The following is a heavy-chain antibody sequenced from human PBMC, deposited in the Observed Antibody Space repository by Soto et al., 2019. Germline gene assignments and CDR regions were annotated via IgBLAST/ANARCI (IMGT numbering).Heavy chain of an antibody. Sequence: QVHLVQSGAEMKKPGSSVKLSCKASGGTFSTYSINWVRQAPGQGLEWMGRIVPYLTKTNYAQNVQGRVTITADTSTATAYMGLGSLGSGDTAVYYCARRFGGGSCYSEGLTYFNSWGLGAAVIVSS. CDR2: IVPYLTKT. V-gene: IGHV1-69*02. J-gene: IGHJ4*02. CDR3: ARRFGGGSCYSEGLTYFNS. D-gene: IGHD2-15*01. CDR1: GGTFSTYS.